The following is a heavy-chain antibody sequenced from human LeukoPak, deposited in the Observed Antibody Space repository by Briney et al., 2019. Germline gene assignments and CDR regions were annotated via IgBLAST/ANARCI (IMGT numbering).Heavy chain of an antibody. V-gene: IGHV1-69*06. Sequence: SVKVSCKASGGTFSSYAISWVRQAPGQGLEWMGGIIPIFGTANYAQKFQGRVTITADKSTSTAYMELSSLRSEDTAVYYCARDRGYDILTGYYIFLLDYWGQGTLVTVSS. J-gene: IGHJ4*02. CDR2: IIPIFGTA. D-gene: IGHD3-9*01. CDR3: ARDRGYDILTGYYIFLLDY. CDR1: GGTFSSYA.